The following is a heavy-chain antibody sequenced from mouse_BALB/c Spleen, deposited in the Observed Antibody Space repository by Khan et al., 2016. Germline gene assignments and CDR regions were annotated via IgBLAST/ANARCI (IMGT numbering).Heavy chain of an antibody. CDR2: ISSGSSTI. D-gene: IGHD1-1*01. J-gene: IGHJ3*01. CDR1: GFTFSSFG. V-gene: IGHV5-17*02. Sequence: EVQLVESGGGLVQPGGSRKLSCAASGFTFSSFGMHWVRQAPEKGLEWVAYISSGSSTIYYADTVKGRFTISRDNPKNTLFLQMTSLRSEDTAMYYWARSGYYGSNPAWFAYWGQGTLVTVSA. CDR3: ARSGYYGSNPAWFAY.